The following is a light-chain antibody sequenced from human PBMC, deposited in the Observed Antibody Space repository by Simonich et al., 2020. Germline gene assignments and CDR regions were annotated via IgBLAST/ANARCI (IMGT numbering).Light chain of an antibody. Sequence: QSVLTQPPSVSGAPGQRVTISCTGSSSNIGAGYDVHWYQQLPGTAPKLLLCGNSNRPSGVPDRFSGSKSGTSASLAITGLQAEDEADYYCSSYTSSSTLVFGGGTKLTVL. CDR3: SSYTSSSTLV. CDR1: SSNIGAGYD. V-gene: IGLV1-40*01. J-gene: IGLJ2*01. CDR2: GNS.